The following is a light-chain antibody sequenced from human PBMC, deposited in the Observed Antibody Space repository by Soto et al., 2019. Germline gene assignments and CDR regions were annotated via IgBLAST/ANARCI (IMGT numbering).Light chain of an antibody. V-gene: IGLV2-18*02. CDR1: SGDIGTYNR. J-gene: IGLJ2*01. CDR3: SAYTTSTLV. CDR2: EVS. Sequence: QSALTQPPSVSGSPGQSVTISCTGTSGDIGTYNRVSWYQQTPGTAPKVMIYEVSNRPSGVPDRFSGSQSGNTASLTISGLQAEDEADYSCSAYTTSTLVFGGGTKLTVL.